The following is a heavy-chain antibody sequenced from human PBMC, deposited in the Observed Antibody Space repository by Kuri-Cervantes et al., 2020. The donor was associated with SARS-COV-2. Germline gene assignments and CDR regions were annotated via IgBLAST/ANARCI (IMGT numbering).Heavy chain of an antibody. J-gene: IGHJ6*03. CDR1: GGSISSGGCY. Sequence: SETVSLSCTVSGGSISSGGCYWDWVRQPPGKGREWIGEINYSGTTNYNPSLKSRVTISVDPSKNLFSLNLTSVTAADTAMYYCARLRRHNDGWFATGYYMDVWGKGTTVTVSS. D-gene: IGHD6-19*01. CDR3: ARLRRHNDGWFATGYYMDV. V-gene: IGHV4-39*07. CDR2: INYSGTT.